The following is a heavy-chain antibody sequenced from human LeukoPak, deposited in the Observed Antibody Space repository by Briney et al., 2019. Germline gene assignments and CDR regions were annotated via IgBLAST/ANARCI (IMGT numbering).Heavy chain of an antibody. CDR1: GYTVTSYD. V-gene: IGHV1-8*01. J-gene: IGHJ6*02. D-gene: IGHD6-13*01. CDR2: MNPNSGDT. CDR3: ARTWGSSWPLAFYYYYGMGV. Sequence: ASVKLSCKASGYTVTSYDYNWVWLRTGPGNERKGWMNPNSGDTGYAQKFRGRVTMTMNPAISTAYMELSSLRSVDTAVYYCARTWGSSWPLAFYYYYGMGVWGQGTTVTVSS.